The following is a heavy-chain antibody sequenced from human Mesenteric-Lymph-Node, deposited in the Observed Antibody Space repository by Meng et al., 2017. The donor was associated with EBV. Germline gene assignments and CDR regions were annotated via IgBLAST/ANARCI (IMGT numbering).Heavy chain of an antibody. Sequence: VRVVHSGAEGKNPGASLKCSCKASGFTFTHYYIPWVRQAPGQGLEWMGRINPHGDGTNYPQNFQGRVTMTSDTSISTAYMELSWLRSDDTAFYYCVREMVGVPNWFAPWGQGTLVTVSS. CDR1: GFTFTHYY. V-gene: IGHV1-2*06. CDR2: INPHGDGT. CDR3: VREMVGVPNWFAP. J-gene: IGHJ5*02. D-gene: IGHD1-26*01.